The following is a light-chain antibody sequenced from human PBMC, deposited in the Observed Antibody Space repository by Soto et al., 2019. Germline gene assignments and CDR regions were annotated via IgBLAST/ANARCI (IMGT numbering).Light chain of an antibody. J-gene: IGKJ1*01. V-gene: IGKV3-20*01. CDR2: GAS. CDR1: QSVSSSY. Sequence: EIVMAQSPANLSVSPGERATLSCRASQSVSSSYLAWYQQKPGQAPRLLIYGASSRATGIPDRFSGSGSGTDFTLTISRLEPEDFAVYYCQQYGSSPWTFGQGTKVDI. CDR3: QQYGSSPWT.